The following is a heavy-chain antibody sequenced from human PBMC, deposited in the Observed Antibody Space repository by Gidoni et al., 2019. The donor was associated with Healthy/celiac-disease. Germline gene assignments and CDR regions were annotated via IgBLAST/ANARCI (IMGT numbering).Heavy chain of an antibody. D-gene: IGHD3-22*01. V-gene: IGHV3-48*02. CDR3: ARDRGYYDSSGYSDY. Sequence: EVQLVESGGGLVQPGGSLRLSCAASGFTFISYSMNWVRQAPGKGLEWVSYSSSSSSTIYYEDSVKGRFTISRENAKNSLYLQMNSLRDEDTAVYDCARDRGYYDSSGYSDYWGQGTLVTVSS. J-gene: IGHJ4*02. CDR2: SSSSSSTI. CDR1: GFTFISYS.